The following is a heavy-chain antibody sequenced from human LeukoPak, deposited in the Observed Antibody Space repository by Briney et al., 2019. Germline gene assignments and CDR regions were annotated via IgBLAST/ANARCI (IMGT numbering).Heavy chain of an antibody. Sequence: GGSLRLSCAASGFTVSSNYMSWVRQAPGKGLEWVSVIYSGGSTYYADSVKGRFTISRDNSKNTLYLQMNSLRAEDTAVYYCAKDSTVTTYFDYWGQGTLVTVSS. CDR3: AKDSTVTTYFDY. D-gene: IGHD4-17*01. V-gene: IGHV3-53*01. CDR2: IYSGGST. J-gene: IGHJ4*02. CDR1: GFTVSSNY.